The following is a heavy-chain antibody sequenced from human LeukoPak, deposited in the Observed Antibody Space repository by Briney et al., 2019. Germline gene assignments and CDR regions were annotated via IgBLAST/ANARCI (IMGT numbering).Heavy chain of an antibody. Sequence: ASVKVSCKASGGTFSSYAISWVRQAPGQGLEWMGWINPNSGGTNYAQKFQGRVTMTRDTSISTAYMELSRLRSDDTAVYYCARDSGFGRQTDKYFDYWGQGTLVTVSS. CDR3: ARDSGFGRQTDKYFDY. J-gene: IGHJ4*02. CDR2: INPNSGGT. CDR1: GGTFSSYA. V-gene: IGHV1-2*02. D-gene: IGHD3-10*01.